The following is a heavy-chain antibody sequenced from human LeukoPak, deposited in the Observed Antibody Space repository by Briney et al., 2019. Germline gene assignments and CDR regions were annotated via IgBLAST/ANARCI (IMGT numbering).Heavy chain of an antibody. CDR3: VREVGAPGSFQH. CDR2: INGDGGMT. J-gene: IGHJ1*01. V-gene: IGHV3-74*01. CDR1: GFTFSANW. D-gene: IGHD1-26*01. Sequence: GGSLRLFCAASGFTFSANWMHWVRQAPGKGLVWVSRINGDGGMTNHAESVKGRFSISRDNADNTLHLQMNSLRGEDTAIYYCVREVGAPGSFQHWGQGALVTVGS.